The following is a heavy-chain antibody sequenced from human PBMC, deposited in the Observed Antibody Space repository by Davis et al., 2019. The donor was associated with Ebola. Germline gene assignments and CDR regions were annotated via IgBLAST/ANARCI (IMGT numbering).Heavy chain of an antibody. Sequence: PGGSLSLSCAASGFTFSSYAMHWVRQAPGKGLEWVAVISYDGSNKYYADPVKGRFTISRDNSKNTLYLQMNSLRAEDTAVYYCARDFVDGDYGDAFDIRGQGTMVTVSS. D-gene: IGHD4-17*01. CDR1: GFTFSSYA. J-gene: IGHJ3*02. CDR2: ISYDGSNK. V-gene: IGHV3-30-3*01. CDR3: ARDFVDGDYGDAFDI.